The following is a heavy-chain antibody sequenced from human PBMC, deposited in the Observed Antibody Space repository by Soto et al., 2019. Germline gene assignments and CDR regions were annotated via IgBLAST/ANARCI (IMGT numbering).Heavy chain of an antibody. D-gene: IGHD3-16*01. CDR2: IDWNADK. V-gene: IGHV2-70*04. Sequence: SGPTLANPTQTLTLTCALSGFSLTTTGMRVSWIRQPPGMGLAWPARIDWNADKFYSTSLKTRLTISKDTSKTQVLLRMTNVDTEDTATYYSARHTYCFYGDFDNWGQGTLVTVSS. CDR3: ARHTYCFYGDFDN. CDR1: GFSLTTTGMR. J-gene: IGHJ4*02.